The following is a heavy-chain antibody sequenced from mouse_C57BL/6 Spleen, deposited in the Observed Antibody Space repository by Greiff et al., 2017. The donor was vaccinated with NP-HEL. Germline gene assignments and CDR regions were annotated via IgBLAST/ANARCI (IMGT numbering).Heavy chain of an antibody. J-gene: IGHJ4*01. CDR3: ASPIYYGSSSYAMDY. V-gene: IGHV1-59*01. CDR2: IDPSDSYT. Sequence: QVQLQQPGAELVRPGTSVKLSCKASGYTFTSYWMHWVKQRPGQGLEWIGVIDPSDSYTNYNQKFKGKATLTVDTSSSTAYMQLSSLTSEDSAVYYCASPIYYGSSSYAMDYWGQGTSVTGSS. D-gene: IGHD1-1*01. CDR1: GYTFTSYW.